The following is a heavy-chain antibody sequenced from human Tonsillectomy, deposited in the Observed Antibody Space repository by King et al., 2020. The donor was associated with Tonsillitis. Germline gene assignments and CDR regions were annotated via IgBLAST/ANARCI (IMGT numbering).Heavy chain of an antibody. CDR1: GFTFSSYS. V-gene: IGHV3-21*01. J-gene: IGHJ6*02. CDR3: ARDCSGGSCYPYYYGMDV. Sequence: DVQLVESGGGLVKPGGSLRLSCAASGFTFSSYSMNWVRQSPGKGLEWVSSISSSSSYIYYADSVKGRFAISRDNAKHSLYLQMNSLRAEDTAVYYCARDCSGGSCYPYYYGMDVWGHGTTVTVSS. D-gene: IGHD2-15*01. CDR2: ISSSSSYI.